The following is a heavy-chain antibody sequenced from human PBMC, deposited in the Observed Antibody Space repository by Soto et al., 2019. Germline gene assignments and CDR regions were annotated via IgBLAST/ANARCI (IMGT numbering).Heavy chain of an antibody. D-gene: IGHD2-2*01. CDR2: INPSGATT. Sequence: QVSLVQSGAEVKKPGASVKVSCKASGYTFTSYYVHWVRQAPGQGLEWMGIINPSGATTTYAQNFQGRVARTRATSTSTVYMELSSLRSEDTAVYYCARRDCFSSSCYFKYWGQGTLVTVSS. V-gene: IGHV1-46*01. CDR3: ARRDCFSSSCYFKY. CDR1: GYTFTSYY. J-gene: IGHJ4*02.